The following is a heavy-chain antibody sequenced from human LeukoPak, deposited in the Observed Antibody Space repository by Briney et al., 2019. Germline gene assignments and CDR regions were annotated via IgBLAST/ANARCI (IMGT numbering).Heavy chain of an antibody. CDR3: ATAGKYRFDN. CDR2: INSNGSTI. D-gene: IGHD6-19*01. V-gene: IGHV3-74*01. CDR1: GFTFSNYW. Sequence: PGGSLRLSCAASGFTFSNYWMHWVRQAPGEGLDWVSRINSNGSTINYADSVKGRFTISRDNAKNTLYLQMNILTTEDTAGYCCATAGKYRFDNWGQGILVTVSS. J-gene: IGHJ5*02.